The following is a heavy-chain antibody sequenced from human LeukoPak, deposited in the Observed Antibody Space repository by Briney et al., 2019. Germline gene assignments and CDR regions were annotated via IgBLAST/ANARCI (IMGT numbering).Heavy chain of an antibody. D-gene: IGHD3-22*01. V-gene: IGHV3-7*04. Sequence: AGGSLRLSRGTSGFDLSSYWMSWVREAPGKGVEWVANKNKDGSEKYCVDSVTGRFTISRDNAKNSLYLQMDSLRAEDTAVYYCARASRDYDISGRDAFDFWGRGTLVSVSS. CDR1: GFDLSSYW. CDR3: ARASRDYDISGRDAFDF. CDR2: KNKDGSEK. J-gene: IGHJ3*01.